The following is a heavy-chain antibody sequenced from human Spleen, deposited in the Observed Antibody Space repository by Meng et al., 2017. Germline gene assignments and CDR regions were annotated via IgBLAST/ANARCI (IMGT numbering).Heavy chain of an antibody. V-gene: IGHV4-34*01. Sequence: SETLSLTCAVYGGSFSGYYWSWIRQPPGKGLEWIGEINHSGSTNYNPSLKSRVTISVDTSKNQFSLKLSSVTAADTAVYYCARSSSGWYLYYFDYWGQGKLVTVSS. CDR1: GGSFSGYY. D-gene: IGHD6-19*01. CDR2: INHSGST. CDR3: ARSSSGWYLYYFDY. J-gene: IGHJ4*02.